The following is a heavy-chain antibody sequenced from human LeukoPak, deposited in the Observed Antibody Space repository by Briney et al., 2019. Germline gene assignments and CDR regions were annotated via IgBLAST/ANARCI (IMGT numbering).Heavy chain of an antibody. Sequence: ASVKVSCKASGGTFSSYAISWVRQAPGQGLEWMGWINPNSGGTNYVQKFQGRVSMTGDTSISTAYMELSGLRSDDTAVYYCARDSGITMFRGAFDPWGQGTLVTVSS. CDR3: ARDSGITMFRGAFDP. J-gene: IGHJ5*02. CDR2: INPNSGGT. D-gene: IGHD3-10*01. V-gene: IGHV1-2*02. CDR1: GGTFSSYA.